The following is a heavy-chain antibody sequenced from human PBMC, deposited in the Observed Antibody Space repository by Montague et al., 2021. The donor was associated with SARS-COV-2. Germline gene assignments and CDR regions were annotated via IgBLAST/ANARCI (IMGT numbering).Heavy chain of an antibody. D-gene: IGHD2-15*01. CDR1: GGSISSYY. J-gene: IGHJ3*01. CDR2: IYYSGST. CDR3: ARLSLGYCSGGSCFDAFDL. Sequence: SETLSLTCTVSGGSISSYYWSWIRQPPGKGLEWIGYIYYSGSTNYNPSLKSRVTISVDTSKNQFSLKLSSVTAADTAVYYCARLSLGYCSGGSCFDAFDLWGQGTMVTVSS. V-gene: IGHV4-59*01.